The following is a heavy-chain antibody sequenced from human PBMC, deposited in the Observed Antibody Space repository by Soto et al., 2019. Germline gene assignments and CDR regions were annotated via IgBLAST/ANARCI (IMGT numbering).Heavy chain of an antibody. CDR2: IVPSDSYT. Sequence: GESLKISCKGSGYSFTSYWISWVRQMPGKGLEWMGRIVPSDSYTNYSPSFQGHVTISADKSISTAYLQWSSLKASDTAMYYCARFKEYSRDGDGYWGQGTLVTVSS. CDR3: ARFKEYSRDGDGY. D-gene: IGHD6-6*01. V-gene: IGHV5-10-1*01. CDR1: GYSFTSYW. J-gene: IGHJ4*02.